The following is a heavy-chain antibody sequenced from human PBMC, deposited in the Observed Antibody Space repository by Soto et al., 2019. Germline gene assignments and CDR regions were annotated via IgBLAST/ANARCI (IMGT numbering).Heavy chain of an antibody. V-gene: IGHV1-69*01. CDR1: GGTFSSYA. CDR3: ARSQGGSSSLDIYYYYYYGMDA. J-gene: IGHJ6*02. Sequence: QVQLVQSGAEVKKPGSSVKVSCKAPGGTFSSYAISWVRQAPGQGLEWMGGIIPIFGTANYAQKFQGRVTITADESTSTGCMELSSLRSEDTAVYYCARSQGGSSSLDIYYYYYYGMDAWGQGTTVTVSS. D-gene: IGHD2-15*01. CDR2: IIPIFGTA.